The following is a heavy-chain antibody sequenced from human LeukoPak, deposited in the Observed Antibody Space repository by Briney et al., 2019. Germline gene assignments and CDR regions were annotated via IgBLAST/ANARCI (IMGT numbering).Heavy chain of an antibody. Sequence: GGSLRLSCAASGYTFSRYWMHWVRQGPGKGLVWVSRINEDGSSTSYAESVRGRFTISRDNAKNTLYLQMNSLRAEDAAVYYCTTDTFGARDSWGQGTLVPVSS. CDR3: TTDTFGARDS. CDR1: GYTFSRYW. V-gene: IGHV3-74*01. J-gene: IGHJ4*02. CDR2: INEDGSST. D-gene: IGHD3-10*01.